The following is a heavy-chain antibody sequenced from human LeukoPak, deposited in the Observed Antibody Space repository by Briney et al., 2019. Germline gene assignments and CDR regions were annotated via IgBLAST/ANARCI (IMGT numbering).Heavy chain of an antibody. J-gene: IGHJ4*02. Sequence: SETLSLTCTVSGGSISSYYWSWIRQPAGKGLEWIGRIYTSGSTNYNPSLKSRVTMSVDTSKNQFSLKLSSVTAADTAVYYCARSPPVGATVYYFDYWGQGTLVTVSS. CDR2: IYTSGST. CDR1: GGSISSYY. CDR3: ARSPPVGATVYYFDY. V-gene: IGHV4-4*07. D-gene: IGHD1-26*01.